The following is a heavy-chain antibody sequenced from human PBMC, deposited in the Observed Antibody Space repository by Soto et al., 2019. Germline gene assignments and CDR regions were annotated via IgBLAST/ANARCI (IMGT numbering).Heavy chain of an antibody. V-gene: IGHV1-2*02. D-gene: IGHD2-21*02. CDR1: GYTFTGYY. Sequence: ASVKVSCKASGYTFTGYYMHWVRQAPGQGLEWMGWINPNSGGTNYAQKFQGRVTMTRDTSISTAYMELSRLRSDDTAVYYCAREPPPAYCGGVCYSGNFDYGGQGTLVTVSS. CDR3: AREPPPAYCGGVCYSGNFDY. J-gene: IGHJ4*02. CDR2: INPNSGGT.